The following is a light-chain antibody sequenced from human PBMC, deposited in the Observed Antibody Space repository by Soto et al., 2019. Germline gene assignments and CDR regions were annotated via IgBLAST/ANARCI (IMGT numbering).Light chain of an antibody. CDR3: QQYGGSPRVT. J-gene: IGKJ4*01. CDR1: QSVSSNY. CDR2: SAS. V-gene: IGKV3-20*01. Sequence: EIVLTQSPGTLSLSPGERVILSCRASQSVSSNYLAWYQQKPGQAPRLLIYSASSRATGIPDRFSGSGSGTDFTITINRLEPEDFAVYYCQQYGGSPRVTFGGGTKVEIK.